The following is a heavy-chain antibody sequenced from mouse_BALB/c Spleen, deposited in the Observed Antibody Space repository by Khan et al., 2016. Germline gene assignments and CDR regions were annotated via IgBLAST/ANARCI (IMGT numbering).Heavy chain of an antibody. CDR3: AGDSLGYWYFDV. CDR1: GFPITSGYY. J-gene: IGHJ1*01. CDR2: ITHSGET. V-gene: IGHV12-3*02. Sequence: VELVESGLGLVKPSQSLFLACSITGFPITSGYYWIWIRQPPGKLLEWMGYITHSGETFYNPSLQSTITITRETSKNQFFLQLNSVTTEDTAMXYCAGDSLGYWYFDVWGAGTTVTVSS. D-gene: IGHD4-1*01.